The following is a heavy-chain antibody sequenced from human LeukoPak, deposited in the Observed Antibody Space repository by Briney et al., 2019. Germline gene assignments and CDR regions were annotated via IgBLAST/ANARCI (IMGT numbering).Heavy chain of an antibody. CDR3: ARSPHILTGENFDY. Sequence: PSETLSLTCTVSGGSISRCYWSWIRQPPGKGLEWIGSIYYSGSTYYNPSLKSRVTISVDTSKNQFSLKLSSVTAADTAVYYCARSPHILTGENFDYWGQGTLLTVSS. V-gene: IGHV4-39*07. D-gene: IGHD3-9*01. CDR1: GGSISRCY. CDR2: IYYSGST. J-gene: IGHJ4*02.